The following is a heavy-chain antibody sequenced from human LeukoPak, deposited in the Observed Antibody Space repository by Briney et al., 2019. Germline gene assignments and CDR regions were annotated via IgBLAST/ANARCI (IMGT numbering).Heavy chain of an antibody. V-gene: IGHV3-30-3*01. D-gene: IGHD3-10*01. CDR2: ISYDGSNK. Sequence: RGSLRLSCAASGFTFSSYAMHWVRQAPGKGLEWVAVISYDGSNKYYADSVKGRFTISRDNSKNTLYLQMNSLRAEDTAVYYCARDFSGSGRRLDYWGQGTLVTVSS. CDR3: ARDFSGSGRRLDY. CDR1: GFTFSSYA. J-gene: IGHJ4*02.